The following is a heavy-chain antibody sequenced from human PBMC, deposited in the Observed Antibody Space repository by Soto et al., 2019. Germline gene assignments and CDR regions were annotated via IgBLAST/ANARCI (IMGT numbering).Heavy chain of an antibody. Sequence: QVQLLQSGAEVKKPGSSVKVSCKASGGTFSNYAITWVRQAPGQGLEWLGRIIPIFGSTNFAQKFQGRVTLTANEPTPXVYMELSSLRSDDTAVYYCAKDGGKDGYFGNWFDPWGQGTLVTVSS. V-gene: IGHV1-69*15. CDR2: IIPIFGST. J-gene: IGHJ5*02. D-gene: IGHD5-18*01. CDR3: AKDGGKDGYFGNWFDP. CDR1: GGTFSNYA.